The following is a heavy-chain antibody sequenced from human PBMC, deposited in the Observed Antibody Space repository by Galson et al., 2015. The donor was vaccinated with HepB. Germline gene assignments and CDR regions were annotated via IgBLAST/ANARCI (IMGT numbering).Heavy chain of an antibody. Sequence: SLRLSCAGSGFTFRNYAMHWVRLAPGKGLEFVSAIRENGAITYYADSVKDRFNISRDNSKNTLYLQMSNLAPEDTALYYCVKVNYGSGSFLDYWGQGALVTVSS. J-gene: IGHJ4*02. V-gene: IGHV3-64D*06. CDR1: GFTFRNYA. CDR3: VKVNYGSGSFLDY. CDR2: IRENGAIT. D-gene: IGHD3-10*01.